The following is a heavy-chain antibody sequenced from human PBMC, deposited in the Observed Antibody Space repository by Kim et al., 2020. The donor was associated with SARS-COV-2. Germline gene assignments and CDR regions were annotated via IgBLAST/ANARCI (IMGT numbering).Heavy chain of an antibody. J-gene: IGHJ4*02. CDR3: ARAGRRGSSTSDFDY. Sequence: SETLSLTCTVSGGSISSGGYYWSWIRQHPGKGLEWIGYIYYSGSTYYNPSLKSRVTISVDTSKNQFSLKLSSVTAADTAVYYCARAGRRGSSTSDFDYWGQGTLVTVSS. V-gene: IGHV4-31*03. CDR1: GGSISSGGYY. CDR2: IYYSGST. D-gene: IGHD2-2*01.